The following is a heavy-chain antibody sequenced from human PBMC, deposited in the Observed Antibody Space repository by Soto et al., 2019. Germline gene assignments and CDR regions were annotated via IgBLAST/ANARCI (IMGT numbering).Heavy chain of an antibody. Sequence: NPSETLSLTCTVSGGSISSSSYYWGWIRQPPGKGLEWIGSIYYSGSTYYNPSLKSRVTISVDTSKNQFSLKLSSVTAADTAVYYCARHSNLYYYYYYMDVWGKGTTVTVSS. D-gene: IGHD4-4*01. CDR1: GGSISSSSYY. CDR3: ARHSNLYYYYYYMDV. J-gene: IGHJ6*03. V-gene: IGHV4-39*01. CDR2: IYYSGST.